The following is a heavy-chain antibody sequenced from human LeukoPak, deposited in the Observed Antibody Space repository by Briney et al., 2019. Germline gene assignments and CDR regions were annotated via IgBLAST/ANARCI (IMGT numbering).Heavy chain of an antibody. Sequence: SETLSLTCTVSGGSISSGGYYWSWIRQHPGRGLGWIGYIYYSGSTYYNPSLKSRVTISVDTSKNQFSLKLSSVTAADTAVYYCARDSGRDGYSFDYWGQGTLVTVSS. J-gene: IGHJ4*02. V-gene: IGHV4-31*03. CDR2: IYYSGST. CDR1: GGSISSGGYY. D-gene: IGHD5-24*01. CDR3: ARDSGRDGYSFDY.